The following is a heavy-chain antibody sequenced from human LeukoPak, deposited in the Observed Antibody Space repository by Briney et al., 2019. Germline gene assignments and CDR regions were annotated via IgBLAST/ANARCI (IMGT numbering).Heavy chain of an antibody. D-gene: IGHD5-12*01. CDR1: GLVFGKYA. CDR2: ISDDSSFT. J-gene: IGHJ4*02. Sequence: GGSLRLSCAASGLVFGKYAMAWVRQAPGKGLECVSIISDDSSFTYYLDSVKGRSTIFRDNSKNTLYLHMNSLKAEDTAVYYCAKGRCSGPGCDSFDYWGQGALVTVSS. V-gene: IGHV3-23*01. CDR3: AKGRCSGPGCDSFDY.